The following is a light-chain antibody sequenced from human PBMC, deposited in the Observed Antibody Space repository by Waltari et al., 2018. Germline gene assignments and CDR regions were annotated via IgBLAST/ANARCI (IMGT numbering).Light chain of an antibody. J-gene: IGKJ4*01. CDR1: QTVTRF. CDR2: AAA. CDR3: QQSYSIPRT. Sequence: IQMTPSPSSLSASVGDRVPISCRASQTVTRFLNWYQQKPGKAPKLLIYAAASLQSGVPSRFSGSGSGTDFTLTINNLQPEDFATYYCQQSYSIPRTFGGGTKVEIK. V-gene: IGKV1-39*01.